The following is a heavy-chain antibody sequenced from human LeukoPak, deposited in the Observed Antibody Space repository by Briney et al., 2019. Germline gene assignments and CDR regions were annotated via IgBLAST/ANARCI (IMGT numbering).Heavy chain of an antibody. CDR3: VSPRGFSYGYFDY. J-gene: IGHJ4*02. CDR2: IYYSKHT. V-gene: IGHV4-59*05. Sequence: MSSETLSLTCTVSGGTISSYYWNWIRQPPGKGLEWIGSIYYSKHTYYNPSLKSRVTISADTSKNQFSLTLGSVSATDTAVYYCVSPRGFSYGYFDYWGQGTLVTVSS. CDR1: GGTISSYY. D-gene: IGHD5-18*01.